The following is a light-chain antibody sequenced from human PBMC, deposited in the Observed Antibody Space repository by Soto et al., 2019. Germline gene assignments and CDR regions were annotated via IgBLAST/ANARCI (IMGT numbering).Light chain of an antibody. V-gene: IGKV3-20*01. CDR1: QSVSSSY. CDR2: GAS. Sequence: EIVLTQSPGTLSLSPGEGATLSCRASQSVSSSYLAWYQQKPGQAPRLLIYGASSRATGIPDRFSGSGSGTDFTLTISRLEQEDFAVYYCQQYGSSGTFGQGTKGDIK. J-gene: IGKJ1*01. CDR3: QQYGSSGT.